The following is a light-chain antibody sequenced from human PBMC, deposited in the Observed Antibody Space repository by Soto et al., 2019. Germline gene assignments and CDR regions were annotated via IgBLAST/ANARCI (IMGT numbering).Light chain of an antibody. CDR1: QSSGSNF. CDR3: QLYGKSTP. CDR2: ASS. Sequence: IVLAQTPATLTLSPGERATISFKTSQSSGSNFLAWYQQKPGQAPRLLIYASSNRATGIPDRFSGSASGADFTLTIDRLEPEDFAVYYCQLYGKSTPFGQGTRLEIK. V-gene: IGKV3-20*01. J-gene: IGKJ5*01.